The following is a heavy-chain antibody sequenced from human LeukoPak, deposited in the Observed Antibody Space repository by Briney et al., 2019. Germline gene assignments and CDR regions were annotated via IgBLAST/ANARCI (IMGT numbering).Heavy chain of an antibody. CDR1: GFTFSSYA. J-gene: IGHJ4*02. Sequence: GGSLRLSCAASGFTFSSYAMSWVHQAPGKGLEWVSAISGSGGSTYYADSVKGRFTISRDNSKNTLYLQMNSLRAEDTAVYYCAKVGGYSYGYFDYWGQGTLVTVSS. CDR2: ISGSGGST. D-gene: IGHD5-18*01. CDR3: AKVGGYSYGYFDY. V-gene: IGHV3-23*01.